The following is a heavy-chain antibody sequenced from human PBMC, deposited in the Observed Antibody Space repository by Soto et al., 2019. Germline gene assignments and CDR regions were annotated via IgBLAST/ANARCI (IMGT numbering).Heavy chain of an antibody. V-gene: IGHV3-23*01. CDR3: AKDTAWELSSKYYYYGLDV. J-gene: IGHJ6*02. CDR2: ISGSGGST. CDR1: GFTFSSYA. Sequence: PGGSLRLSCAAYGFTFSSYAMSWVRHAPGKGLEWVSGISGSGGSTYYADSVKGRFTISRDNSKNTLYLQMNSLRAEDSAVYYCAKDTAWELSSKYYYYGLDVWGQGTTVTVSS. D-gene: IGHD1-26*01.